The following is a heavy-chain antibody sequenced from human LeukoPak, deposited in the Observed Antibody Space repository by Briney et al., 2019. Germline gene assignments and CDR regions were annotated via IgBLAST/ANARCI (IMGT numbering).Heavy chain of an antibody. J-gene: IGHJ6*03. CDR3: ARVTYGSGNYYVYYYYMDV. CDR1: GGSISSIGYF. V-gene: IGHV4-61*09. CDR2: IYSSGNT. Sequence: PSETLSLTCTVSGGSISSIGYFWSWMRQPAGKGLEWIGHIYSSGNTNYNPSLKSRVTISIDTSKNQFSLKVTSVTAAGTAVYYCARVTYGSGNYYVYYYYMDVWGKGTTVTVSS. D-gene: IGHD3-10*01.